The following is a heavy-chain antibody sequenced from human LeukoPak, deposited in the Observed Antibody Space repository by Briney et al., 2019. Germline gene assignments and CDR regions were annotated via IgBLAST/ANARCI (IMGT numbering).Heavy chain of an antibody. V-gene: IGHV3-23*01. CDR2: ITGSGDTT. Sequence: GGSLRLSCAASGFTFTSYAMSWVRQAPGKGLEWVSAITGSGDTTYYAASVKGRFTISRDNSKNTLYLQMSSLRAEDTAIYYCARLYGGHTTYDYWGQGTLVTVSS. CDR3: ARLYGGHTTYDY. J-gene: IGHJ4*02. CDR1: GFTFTSYA. D-gene: IGHD4-23*01.